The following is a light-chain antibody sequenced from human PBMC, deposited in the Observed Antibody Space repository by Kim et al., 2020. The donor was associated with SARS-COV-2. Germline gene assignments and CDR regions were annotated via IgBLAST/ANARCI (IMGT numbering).Light chain of an antibody. CDR1: NIGSKS. J-gene: IGLJ1*01. CDR2: YDT. CDR3: QVWDSSSDQGV. Sequence: ASGKTARITCGGNNIGSKSVPWYQQKPGQAPVLVIYYDTDRPSGIPERFSGSNSGNTATLTISRVEAGDEADYYCQVWDSSSDQGVFGTGTKVTVL. V-gene: IGLV3-21*04.